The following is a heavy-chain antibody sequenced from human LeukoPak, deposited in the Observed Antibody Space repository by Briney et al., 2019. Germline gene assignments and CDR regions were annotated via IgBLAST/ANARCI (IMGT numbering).Heavy chain of an antibody. D-gene: IGHD6-13*01. Sequence: GGSLRLSCAASGFTFNSYWMNWVRQAPGKGLEWVANIKQDGNEKYYVDSVKGRLTISRDNSKNTLYLQMNSLRAEDTAVYYCASHLPAGDWGQGTLVTVSS. J-gene: IGHJ4*02. CDR1: GFTFNSYW. CDR3: ASHLPAGD. V-gene: IGHV3-7*03. CDR2: IKQDGNEK.